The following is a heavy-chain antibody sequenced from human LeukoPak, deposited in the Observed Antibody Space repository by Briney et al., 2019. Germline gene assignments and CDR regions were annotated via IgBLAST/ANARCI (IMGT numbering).Heavy chain of an antibody. CDR2: ISYDGSNK. J-gene: IGHJ3*02. Sequence: TGRSLRLSCAASGFTFSSYAMHWVRQAPGKGLEWVAVISYDGSNKYYADSVKGRFTISRDNSKNTLYLQMNSLRTEDTAVYYCTTDYYGSGSYPDAFDIWGRGTMVTVSS. CDR3: TTDYYGSGSYPDAFDI. D-gene: IGHD3-10*01. CDR1: GFTFSSYA. V-gene: IGHV3-30-3*01.